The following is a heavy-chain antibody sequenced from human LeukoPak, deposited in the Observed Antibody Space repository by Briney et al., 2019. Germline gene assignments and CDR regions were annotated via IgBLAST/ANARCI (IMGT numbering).Heavy chain of an antibody. CDR2: ISSSSSYI. CDR3: ARETRTYGEGLFDY. D-gene: IGHD4/OR15-4a*01. CDR1: GFTFSSYS. V-gene: IGHV3-21*01. Sequence: GGPLRLSCAASGFTFSSYSMNWLPKAPGKGLEWVSSISSSSSYIYYADSVKGRFTISRDNDKNSLYLQMNSLRDEDAALYYSARETRTYGEGLFDYWGQGTLVTVSS. J-gene: IGHJ4*02.